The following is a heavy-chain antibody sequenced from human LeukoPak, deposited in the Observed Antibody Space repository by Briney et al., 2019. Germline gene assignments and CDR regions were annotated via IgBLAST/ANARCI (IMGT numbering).Heavy chain of an antibody. J-gene: IGHJ6*03. CDR2: INYSGDTT. CDR1: EFIFSDYA. V-gene: IGHV3-23*01. D-gene: IGHD1-7*01. CDR3: AKRRGLELLYYYYMDV. Sequence: GGSLRLSCAASEFIFSDYAMNWVRQAPGKGLEWVSTINYSGDTTYYADSVKGRFTISRDNAKNTLYLQMNSLRVEDTAIYYCAKRRGLELLYYYYMDVWGKGTTVTVSS.